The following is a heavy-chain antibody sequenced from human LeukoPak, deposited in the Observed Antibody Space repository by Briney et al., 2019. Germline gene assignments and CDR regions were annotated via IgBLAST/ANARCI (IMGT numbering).Heavy chain of an antibody. J-gene: IGHJ2*01. V-gene: IGHV4-59*01. D-gene: IGHD6-13*01. CDR2: IYDRGTT. CDR1: GGSISNYR. Sequence: SETLSLTCGVSGGSISNYRWSWIRQPPGKGLEWIGYIYDRGTTVYNPSLKSRVTVSVHTSKNQFSLRLTSVTAADTAIYYCAREKLSAGPHFKHGGRGILVSVSA. CDR3: AREKLSAGPHFKH.